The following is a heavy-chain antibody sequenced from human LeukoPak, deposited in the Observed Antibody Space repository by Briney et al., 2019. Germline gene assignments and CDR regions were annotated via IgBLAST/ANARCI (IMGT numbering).Heavy chain of an antibody. CDR2: IYTSGSS. CDR3: ARGSRELYYFDY. Sequence: SETLSLTCTVSGGSISGHYWSWIRQPAGKGLEWVGRIYTSGSSNYNPSLKSRVTISVDASKTQFSLKLSSVTAADTAVYYCARGSRELYYFDYWGQGTLVTVSS. V-gene: IGHV4-4*07. D-gene: IGHD1-7*01. J-gene: IGHJ4*02. CDR1: GGSISGHY.